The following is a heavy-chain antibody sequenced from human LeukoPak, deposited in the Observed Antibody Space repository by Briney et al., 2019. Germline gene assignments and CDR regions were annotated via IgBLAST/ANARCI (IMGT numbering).Heavy chain of an antibody. CDR2: INPNSGGT. J-gene: IGHJ6*02. CDR1: GYTFTGYY. V-gene: IGHV1-2*02. D-gene: IGHD2-2*01. Sequence: ASVKVSCKASGYTFTGYYMHWVRQAPGQGLEWMGWINPNSGGTNYAQKFQGRVTMTRDTSISTAYMELSRLRSDDTAVYYCARVRSCSSTSCYDYYYGMDVWGQGTTVTVSS. CDR3: ARVRSCSSTSCYDYYYGMDV.